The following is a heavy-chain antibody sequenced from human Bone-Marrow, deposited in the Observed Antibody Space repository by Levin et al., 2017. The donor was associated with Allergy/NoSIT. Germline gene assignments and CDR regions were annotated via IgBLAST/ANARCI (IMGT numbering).Heavy chain of an antibody. CDR2: ISGSGSDK. V-gene: IGHV3-11*03. J-gene: IGHJ3*01. Sequence: AGESLKISCIASGFSFGDYYMTWVRLAPGKGLEYISSISGSGSDKNYADSVQGRFAISRDNAKKSVFLQMNSLRAEDTAVYFCARGWEFLYLSDAFDVWGQGTMVTVSS. CDR3: ARGWEFLYLSDAFDV. D-gene: IGHD6-19*01. CDR1: GFSFGDYY.